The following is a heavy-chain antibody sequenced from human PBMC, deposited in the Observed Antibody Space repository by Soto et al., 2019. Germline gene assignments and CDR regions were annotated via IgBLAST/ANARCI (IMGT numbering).Heavy chain of an antibody. Sequence: GGSLRLSCAASGYALRDYSMNWVRQAPGKGLEWVSYTGTRRKYTFYADSVRGRFTISRDDARNSVYLQLNSLRDEDTAVYYCVRDRDWAFDIWGQGIMVTVSS. CDR3: VRDRDWAFDI. V-gene: IGHV3-48*02. D-gene: IGHD3-9*01. J-gene: IGHJ3*02. CDR2: TGTRRKYT. CDR1: GYALRDYS.